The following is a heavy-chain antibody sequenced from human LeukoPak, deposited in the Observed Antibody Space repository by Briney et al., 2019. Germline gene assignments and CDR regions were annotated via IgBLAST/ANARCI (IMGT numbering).Heavy chain of an antibody. V-gene: IGHV1-69*05. J-gene: IGHJ3*02. CDR3: ARDRGERDSSWSLPAHGFDI. Sequence: ASVKVSCKASGGTFNGYAINWVRQAPGQGLEWMGRIFPIFGTANYAQKLQGRVTVTTDESTNTAYMELSSLRPEDTAMYYCARDRGERDSSWSLPAHGFDIWGQGTMVTVSS. CDR1: GGTFNGYA. CDR2: IFPIFGTA. D-gene: IGHD6-13*01.